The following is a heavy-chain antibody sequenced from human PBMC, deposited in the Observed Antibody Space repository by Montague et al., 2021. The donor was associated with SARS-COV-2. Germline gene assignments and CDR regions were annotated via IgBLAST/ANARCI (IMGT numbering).Heavy chain of an antibody. J-gene: IGHJ5*02. CDR3: ASGRLTINMIVVVMAGASNWFDP. CDR1: GGSFSGNY. CDR2: INQSESH. Sequence: SETLSLTCAVYGGSFSGNYWRWIRNPQGQGQERNGDINQSESHNYNPYLKIRSTISIATSEDQISLSLTSVTAADTAVYYCASGRLTINMIVVVMAGASNWFDPWGQGTLVTVSS. D-gene: IGHD3-22*01. V-gene: IGHV4-34*01.